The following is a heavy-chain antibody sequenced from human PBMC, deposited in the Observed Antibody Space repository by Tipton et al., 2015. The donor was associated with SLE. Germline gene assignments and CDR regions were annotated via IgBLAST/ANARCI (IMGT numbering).Heavy chain of an antibody. CDR3: AREWSSFDF. Sequence: TLSLTCTVSGGSISSYYWSWIRQPPGKGLEWIGYIYQSGITDYNPSLKSRVTISVDTSKNEFSVKLRSVTAADTAVYYCAREWSSFDFWGQGALVTVSS. CDR1: GGSISSYY. J-gene: IGHJ4*02. V-gene: IGHV4-4*08. D-gene: IGHD2-15*01. CDR2: IYQSGIT.